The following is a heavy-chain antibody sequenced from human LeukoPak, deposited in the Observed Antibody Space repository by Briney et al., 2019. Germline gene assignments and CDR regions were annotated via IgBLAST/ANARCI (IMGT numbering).Heavy chain of an antibody. V-gene: IGHV1-18*01. CDR3: ARGFVMERPWSWFDP. CDR2: ISAYNGNT. J-gene: IGHJ5*02. Sequence: ASVKVSCKASGYTFTSYGISWVRQAPGQGLEWMGWISAYNGNTNYAQKLQGRVTMTTDTSTSTAYMELRSLRSDDTAVYYCARGFVMERPWSWFDPWGQGTLVTVSS. CDR1: GYTFTSYG. D-gene: IGHD3-10*01.